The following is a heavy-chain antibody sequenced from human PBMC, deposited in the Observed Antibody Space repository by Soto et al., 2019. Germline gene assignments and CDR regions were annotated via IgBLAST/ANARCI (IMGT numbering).Heavy chain of an antibody. CDR3: ARDSPPVDY. CDR1: GYTFTNYG. Sequence: QVQLVQSGAEVKKPGASVKVSCKASGYTFTNYGISWVRQAPGQGLEWMGWISAYNGNTNYAQKRQXXXTXXTDTATSTAYMELRSLRSDDTAVYYCARDSPPVDYWGQGTLVTVSS. J-gene: IGHJ4*02. V-gene: IGHV1-18*01. CDR2: ISAYNGNT.